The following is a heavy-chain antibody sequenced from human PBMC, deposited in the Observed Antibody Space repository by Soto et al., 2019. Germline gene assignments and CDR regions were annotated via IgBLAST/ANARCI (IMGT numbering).Heavy chain of an antibody. D-gene: IGHD2-8*01. CDR3: ARLGYCSTGVCYRT. Sequence: QVQLQESGPGLVKPSETLSLTCSVSGGSISTYHWAWTRQSPERGLEWIGILYDTGSTTYNPSLKSRLYISVDRSKNYFSLKLTSVTAADTAVYYCARLGYCSTGVCYRTWGQGTLVTVSS. J-gene: IGHJ5*02. CDR1: GGSISTYH. V-gene: IGHV4-59*08. CDR2: LYDTGST.